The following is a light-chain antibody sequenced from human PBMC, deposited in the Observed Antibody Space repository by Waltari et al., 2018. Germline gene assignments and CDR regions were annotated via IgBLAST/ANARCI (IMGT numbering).Light chain of an antibody. Sequence: EIVLTQSPVTLSLAPCERATIPCWASQSVGSSLAWYQQKPGQAPRLLMYDASNRATGVPARFNGSGSGTDFTLTIISLQSEDSAVYYCQQRSNWPPITFGQGTRLEIK. CDR1: QSVGSS. CDR3: QQRSNWPPIT. V-gene: IGKV3-11*01. CDR2: DAS. J-gene: IGKJ5*01.